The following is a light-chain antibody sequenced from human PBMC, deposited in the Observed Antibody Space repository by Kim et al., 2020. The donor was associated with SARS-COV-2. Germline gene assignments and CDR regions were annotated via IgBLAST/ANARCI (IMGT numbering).Light chain of an antibody. CDR2: GAS. Sequence: ESVLTQSPGTLSLSPGERATLSCRASQRVSSSYLAWYQQKPGQAPRLLIYGASSMATGIPDRFSCSGSWTDFPFTISRLEPGDFSVDYFSQFGSPPGTFCQGAKLES. J-gene: IGKJ2*01. CDR3: SQFGSPPGT. CDR1: QRVSSSY. V-gene: IGKV3-20*01.